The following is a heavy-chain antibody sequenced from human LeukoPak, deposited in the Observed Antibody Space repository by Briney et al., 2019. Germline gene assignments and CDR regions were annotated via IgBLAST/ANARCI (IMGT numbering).Heavy chain of an antibody. Sequence: GRSLRLSCAASGFTFSSYGMHWVRQAPGKGLEWVAFIRYDGSNKYYADSVKGRFTISRDNSKNILYLQMNSLRAEDTAVYYCARWYCSSSSCYYDYWGQGTLVTVSS. V-gene: IGHV3-33*01. J-gene: IGHJ4*02. D-gene: IGHD2-2*01. CDR1: GFTFSSYG. CDR3: ARWYCSSSSCYYDY. CDR2: IRYDGSNK.